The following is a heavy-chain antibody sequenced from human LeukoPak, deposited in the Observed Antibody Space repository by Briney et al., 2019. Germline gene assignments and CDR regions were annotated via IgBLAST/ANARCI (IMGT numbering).Heavy chain of an antibody. CDR2: ISAYNGNT. CDR3: ARDRGDSSGWATYYFDY. J-gene: IGHJ4*02. Sequence: ASVKVSCKASGYTFTSYGISWVRQAPGQGLEWMGWISAYNGNTHYAQKLQGRVTITADESTSTAYMELSSLRSEDTAVYYCARDRGDSSGWATYYFDYWGQGTLVTVSS. CDR1: GYTFTSYG. V-gene: IGHV1-18*01. D-gene: IGHD6-19*01.